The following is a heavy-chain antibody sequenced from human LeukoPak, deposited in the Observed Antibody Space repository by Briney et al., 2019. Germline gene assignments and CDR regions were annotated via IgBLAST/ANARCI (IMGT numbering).Heavy chain of an antibody. CDR2: IYTSGST. Sequence: SETLPLTCTVSGGSISSYYWSWIRQPAGKGLEWIGRIYTSGSTNYNPSLKSRVTMSVDTSKNQFSLKLSSVTAADTAVYYCARGGRYDFWSGSDYYYYGMDVWGQGTTVTVSS. CDR1: GGSISSYY. D-gene: IGHD3-3*01. J-gene: IGHJ6*02. V-gene: IGHV4-4*07. CDR3: ARGGRYDFWSGSDYYYYGMDV.